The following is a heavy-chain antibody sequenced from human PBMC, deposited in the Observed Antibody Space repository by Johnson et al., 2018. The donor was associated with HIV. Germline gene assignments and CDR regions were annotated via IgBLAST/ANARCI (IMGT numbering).Heavy chain of an antibody. CDR1: GFTVNSNY. V-gene: IGHV3-11*04. Sequence: QVQLVESGGGLVQPGGSLRLSCAASGFTVNSNYMSWVRQAPGKGLEWVSYISSSGSTIYYADSVKGRFTISRDNAKNSLYLQMNSLRVEDTAVYYCAREQELIGERAFDIWGQGTMVTVSS. CDR2: ISSSGSTI. CDR3: AREQELIGERAFDI. J-gene: IGHJ3*02. D-gene: IGHD6-13*01.